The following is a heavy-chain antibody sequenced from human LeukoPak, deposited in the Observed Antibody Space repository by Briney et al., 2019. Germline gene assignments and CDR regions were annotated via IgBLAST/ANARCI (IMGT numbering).Heavy chain of an antibody. Sequence: ASVKVSCKASGYTFTNYGISWVRQAPGQGLEWMGWISAYNGNTNQAQKLQGRVTMTTDTSTRTAYMELRSLRSEDTAVYYCAGDLAGRYFDWLSRWGFDPWGQGTLVTVSS. CDR1: GYTFTNYG. CDR2: ISAYNGNT. D-gene: IGHD3-9*01. CDR3: AGDLAGRYFDWLSRWGFDP. J-gene: IGHJ5*02. V-gene: IGHV1-18*01.